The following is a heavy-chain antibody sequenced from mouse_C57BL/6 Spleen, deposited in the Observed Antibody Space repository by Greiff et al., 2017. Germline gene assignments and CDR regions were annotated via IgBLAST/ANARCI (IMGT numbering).Heavy chain of an antibody. CDR3: ARLKGFYWYFDV. CDR2: INPSNGGT. Sequence: QVQLQQPGTELVKPGASVKLSCKASGYTFTSYWMHWVKQRPGQGLEWIGNINPSNGGTNYNEKFKSKATLTVDTSSSTAYMQLSSLTSEDSAVYYCARLKGFYWYFDVWGTGTTVTVSS. CDR1: GYTFTSYW. J-gene: IGHJ1*03. V-gene: IGHV1-53*01.